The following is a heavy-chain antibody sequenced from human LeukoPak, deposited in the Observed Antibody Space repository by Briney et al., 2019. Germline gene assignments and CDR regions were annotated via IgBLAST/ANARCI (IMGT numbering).Heavy chain of an antibody. J-gene: IGHJ5*02. CDR3: ARTVSWDCSGGSCRIRRWFDP. CDR2: ISYSGST. V-gene: IGHV4-39*07. CDR1: GGSISSSSYY. Sequence: SETLSLTCIVSGGSISSSSYYWGWIRQPPGKGLEWIGSISYSGSTYYNPSLKSRVTISVDTSKNQFSLKLSSVTAADTAVYYCARTVSWDCSGGSCRIRRWFDPWGQGTLVTVSS. D-gene: IGHD2-15*01.